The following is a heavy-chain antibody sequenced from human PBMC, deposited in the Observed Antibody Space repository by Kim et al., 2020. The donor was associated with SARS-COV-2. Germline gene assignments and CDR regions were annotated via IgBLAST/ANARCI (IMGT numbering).Heavy chain of an antibody. D-gene: IGHD2-2*01. J-gene: IGHJ4*02. CDR1: GFIFSSYG. Sequence: GGSLRLSCAASGFIFSSYGIHWVRQAPGKGLEWVAIIWNDGSKRYYADSVKGRFTISRDNSKNTLYLQMTDLRVEDTATYYRTREYCSSTSCTFDYWGQGTLVTVSS. CDR3: TREYCSSTSCTFDY. CDR2: IWNDGSKR. V-gene: IGHV3-33*01.